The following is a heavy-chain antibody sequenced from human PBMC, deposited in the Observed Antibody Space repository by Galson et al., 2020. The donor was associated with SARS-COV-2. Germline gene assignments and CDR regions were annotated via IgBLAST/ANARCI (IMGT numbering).Heavy chain of an antibody. J-gene: IGHJ5*02. V-gene: IGHV6-1*01. CDR2: TYDRSKWTN. Sequence: SQTPSLTRAISVDSASTRRAAWNWTRQPPSRGLEWLGRTYDRSKWTNDYAETVQSRILIKPDTSKNQFSLQLNSVTAEHTAVYYCVMGPPTTLGSVNWFYPWGQGALVTVS. D-gene: IGHD1-1*01. CDR1: VDSASTRRAA. CDR3: VMGPPTTLGSVNWFYP.